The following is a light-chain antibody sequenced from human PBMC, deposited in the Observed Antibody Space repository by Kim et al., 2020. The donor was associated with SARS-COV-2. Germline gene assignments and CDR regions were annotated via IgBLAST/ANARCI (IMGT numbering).Light chain of an antibody. Sequence: LSTGKGPTYPCRASQSVSSYIARYQQKPGQAPRLIIYDAANRATGIPARFSGSGSGTDFTHTISSLEPEAFAVYYCQQRSIWPRTFGQGTKVDIK. V-gene: IGKV3-11*01. J-gene: IGKJ1*01. CDR1: QSVSSY. CDR3: QQRSIWPRT. CDR2: DAA.